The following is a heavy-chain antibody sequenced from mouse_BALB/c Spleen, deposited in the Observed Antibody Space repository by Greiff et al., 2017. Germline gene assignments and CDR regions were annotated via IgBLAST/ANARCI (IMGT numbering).Heavy chain of an antibody. CDR2: IDPANGNT. Sequence: EVKLVESGAELVKPGASVKLSCTASGFNIKDTYMHWVKQRPEQGLEWIGRIDPANGNTKSDPKFQGKATITADTSSNTAYLQLSSLTSEDTAVYYGARRVDGSSYDGFAYWGQGTRVTVSA. CDR3: ARRVDGSSYDGFAY. D-gene: IGHD1-1*01. CDR1: GFNIKDTY. J-gene: IGHJ3*01. V-gene: IGHV14-3*02.